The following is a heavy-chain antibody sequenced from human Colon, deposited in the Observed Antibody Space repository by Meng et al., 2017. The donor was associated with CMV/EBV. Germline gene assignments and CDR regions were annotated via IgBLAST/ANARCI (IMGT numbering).Heavy chain of an antibody. V-gene: IGHV4-34*01. CDR1: GGSLNAYY. D-gene: IGHD3-3*01. CDR2: INHSGST. Sequence: PLQQWGAGLLSPSASLSRTCDISGGSLNAYYLTWISQSPGKGLEWIGEINHSGSTNYNPSLKSRVTISIDTSKRHFSLRLTSVTAADTAVYYCARGRNGWLLPLDSWGQGTLVTVSS. J-gene: IGHJ4*02. CDR3: ARGRNGWLLPLDS.